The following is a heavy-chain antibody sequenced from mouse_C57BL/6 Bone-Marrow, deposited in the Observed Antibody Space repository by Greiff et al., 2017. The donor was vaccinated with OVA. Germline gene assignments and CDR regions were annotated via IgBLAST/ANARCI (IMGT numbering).Heavy chain of an antibody. CDR2: IYPGSGST. CDR1: GYTFTSYW. Sequence: QVQLQQPGAELVKPGASVKMSCKASGYTFTSYWITWVKQRPGQGLEWIGDIYPGSGSTNYNEKFKSKATLTVDTSSSTAYMQLSSLTSEDSAVYYCARKGITTVVGRDFDYWGQGTTLTVSS. D-gene: IGHD1-1*01. J-gene: IGHJ2*01. CDR3: ARKGITTVVGRDFDY. V-gene: IGHV1-55*01.